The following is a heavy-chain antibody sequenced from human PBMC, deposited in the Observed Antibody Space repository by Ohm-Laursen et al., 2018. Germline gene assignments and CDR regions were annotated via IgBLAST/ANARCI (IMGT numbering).Heavy chain of an antibody. D-gene: IGHD4-17*01. V-gene: IGHV4-59*08. CDR1: GGSISSYY. J-gene: IGHJ6*02. CDR3: ARQDGDYRYYYGMDV. CDR2: IYYSGST. Sequence: SETLSLTCTVSGGSISSYYWSWIRQPPGKGLEWIGYIYYSGSTNYNPSLKSRVTISVDTSKNQFSLKLSSVTAADTAVYYCARQDGDYRYYYGMDVWGQGTTVTVS.